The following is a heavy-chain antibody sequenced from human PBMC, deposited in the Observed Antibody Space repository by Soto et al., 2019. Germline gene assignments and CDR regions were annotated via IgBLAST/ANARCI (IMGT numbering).Heavy chain of an antibody. Sequence: GGSLRLSCAASGFTFSSYDMHWVRQATGKGLEWVSAIGTAGDTYYPGSVKGRFTISRENAKNSLYLQMNSLRAEDTAVYYCARDSGFGEFDFDYWGQGTLVTVSS. CDR3: ARDSGFGEFDFDY. V-gene: IGHV3-13*01. CDR2: IGTAGDT. CDR1: GFTFSSYD. D-gene: IGHD3-10*01. J-gene: IGHJ4*02.